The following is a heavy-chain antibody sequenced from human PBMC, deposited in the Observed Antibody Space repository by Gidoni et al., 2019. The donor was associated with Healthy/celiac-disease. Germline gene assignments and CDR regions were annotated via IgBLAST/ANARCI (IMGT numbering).Heavy chain of an antibody. CDR3: ARDTGDYYGSGSYYRVWWYDP. Sequence: QVQLVQSGAEVKKPWSSVKVSCQASGDTFSSYASSWRRQAPGQGLEWMGGIIPILGTANYAQKFQGRVTITADESTSTAYMELSSLRSEDTAVYYCARDTGDYYGSGSYYRVWWYDPWGQGTLVTVSS. V-gene: IGHV1-69*01. J-gene: IGHJ5*02. D-gene: IGHD3-10*01. CDR2: IIPILGTA. CDR1: GDTFSSYA.